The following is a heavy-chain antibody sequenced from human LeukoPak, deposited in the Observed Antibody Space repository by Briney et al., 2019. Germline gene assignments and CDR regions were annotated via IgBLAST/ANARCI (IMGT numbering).Heavy chain of an antibody. J-gene: IGHJ4*02. CDR3: ARSGYSYGTGYYFDY. CDR1: GGSISSSSYY. Sequence: SETLSLTCTVSGGSISSSSYYWGWIRQPPGKGLEWIGSIYYSGSTYYNPSLKSRVTISVDTSKNQFSLKLSSVTAADTAVYYCARSGYSYGTGYYFDYWSQGTLVTVSS. CDR2: IYYSGST. V-gene: IGHV4-39*07. D-gene: IGHD5-18*01.